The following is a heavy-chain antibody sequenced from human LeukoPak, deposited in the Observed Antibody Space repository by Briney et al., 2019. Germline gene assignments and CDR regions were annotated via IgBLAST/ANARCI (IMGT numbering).Heavy chain of an antibody. Sequence: PSETLSLTCTVSGGSISSSSYYWGWIRQPPGKGLEWIGSIYYSGSTYYNPSLKSRVTISVDTSKKQFSLKLSSVTAADTAVYYCAGPTGHSCGFDYWGQGTLVTVSS. CDR2: IYYSGST. V-gene: IGHV4-39*01. D-gene: IGHD5-18*01. CDR1: GGSISSSSYY. J-gene: IGHJ4*02. CDR3: AGPTGHSCGFDY.